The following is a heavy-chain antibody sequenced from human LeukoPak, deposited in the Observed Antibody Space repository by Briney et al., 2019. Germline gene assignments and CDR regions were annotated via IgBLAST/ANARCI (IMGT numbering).Heavy chain of an antibody. D-gene: IGHD1-7*01. CDR1: GYTFTGYY. CDR3: APLGPNWNYAVLAY. J-gene: IGHJ4*02. V-gene: IGHV1-2*02. Sequence: ASVKVSCKASGYTFTGYYMHWVRQAPGQGLEWMGWINPNSGGTNYAQKFQGRVTMTRDTSISTAYMELSSLRSEDTAVYYCAPLGPNWNYAVLAYWGQGTLVTVSS. CDR2: INPNSGGT.